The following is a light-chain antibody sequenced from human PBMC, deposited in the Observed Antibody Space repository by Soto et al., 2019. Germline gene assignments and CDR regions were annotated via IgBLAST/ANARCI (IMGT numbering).Light chain of an antibody. J-gene: IGKJ2*01. Sequence: DVVVTQPPLSLPVTLGPPASISCRSRRSPLYSDGNTYLHWFQQRPGQSPRLLIYKVSNRDSGVTDRLSGSGSGTDFILRISRVEAVYVIDDEGMHGTHWWSTVGQGTKLEI. V-gene: IGKV2-30*01. CDR3: MHGTHWWST. CDR2: KVS. CDR1: RSPLYSDGNTY.